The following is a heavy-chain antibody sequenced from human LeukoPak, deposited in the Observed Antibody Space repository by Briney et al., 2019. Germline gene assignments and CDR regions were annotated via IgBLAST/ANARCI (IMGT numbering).Heavy chain of an antibody. J-gene: IGHJ5*02. V-gene: IGHV3-21*01. CDR2: ISSSSSYI. Sequence: GGSLRLSCAASGITFSSYSMNWVRQAPGTGLEWVSCISSSSSYIYYADSVKGRFTISRDNAKNSLYLQMNSLRADDTAVYYCARGLNWNYGWFDPWGQGTLVTVSS. D-gene: IGHD1-7*01. CDR1: GITFSSYS. CDR3: ARGLNWNYGWFDP.